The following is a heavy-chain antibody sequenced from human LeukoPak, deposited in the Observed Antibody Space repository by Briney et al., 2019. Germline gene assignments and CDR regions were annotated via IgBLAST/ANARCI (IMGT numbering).Heavy chain of an antibody. D-gene: IGHD5-24*01. Sequence: SETLSLTCTVSDDSISSGTYYWGWIRQPPGKGLEWIGSIYYSGSTYYNPSLKSRVTISVDTSKNQFSLKLNSVTAADTAVYYCARGRDGYNFLNRGEYYYFDYWGQGTLVTVSS. CDR3: ARGRDGYNFLNRGEYYYFDY. J-gene: IGHJ4*02. CDR1: DDSISSGTYY. CDR2: IYYSGST. V-gene: IGHV4-39*07.